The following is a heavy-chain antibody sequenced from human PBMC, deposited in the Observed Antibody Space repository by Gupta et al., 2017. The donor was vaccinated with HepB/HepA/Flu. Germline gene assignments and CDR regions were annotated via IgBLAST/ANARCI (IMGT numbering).Heavy chain of an antibody. D-gene: IGHD3-10*01. V-gene: IGHV1-8*01. Sequence: QVQLVQSGAEVKKPGASVQVSCKASGSTFTSYDIHWVRQATGQGLEWMGWMNPNSGNTGYAQKFQGRVTMTRNTSISTAYMELSSLRSEDTAVYYCARGRTSYGSGSYLIDYWGQGTLVTVSS. CDR1: GSTFTSYD. J-gene: IGHJ4*02. CDR2: MNPNSGNT. CDR3: ARGRTSYGSGSYLIDY.